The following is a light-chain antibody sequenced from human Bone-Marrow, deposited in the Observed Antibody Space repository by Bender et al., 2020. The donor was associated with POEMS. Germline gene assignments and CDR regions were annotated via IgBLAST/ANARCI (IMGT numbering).Light chain of an antibody. Sequence: QSALTQPASVSGSPGQSITISCTGTSSDIRDSDSVSWYQQFPGKAPKLLIYDVTNRPSGVSHRFSGSKSGNTASLTISGLQAEDDADYYCCSDAGSLTYVVFGGGTKLTVL. CDR3: CSDAGSLTYVV. CDR1: SSDIRDSDS. CDR2: DVT. J-gene: IGLJ2*01. V-gene: IGLV2-14*03.